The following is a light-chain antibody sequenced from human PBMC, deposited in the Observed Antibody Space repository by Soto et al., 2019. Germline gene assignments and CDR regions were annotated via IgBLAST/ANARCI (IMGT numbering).Light chain of an antibody. CDR3: QSYDSRLSGYV. J-gene: IGLJ1*01. V-gene: IGLV1-40*01. CDR2: DNI. CDR1: SSHYD. Sequence: QSVPTQPPSVSGAPGQRVTISCTGSSSHYDVHWYQQLPGTAPKLLIYDNINRPSGVPDRFSGSKSGTSASLAITGLQAEDEADYYCQSYDSRLSGYVFGPGTKLTVL.